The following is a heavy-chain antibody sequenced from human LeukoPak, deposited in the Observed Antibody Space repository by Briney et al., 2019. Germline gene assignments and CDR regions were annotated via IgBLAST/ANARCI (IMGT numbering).Heavy chain of an antibody. CDR3: ARHCSSTGPDPDAFDI. Sequence: SETLSLTCTVSGGSISSSSYYWGWIRQPPGKGLEWIGSIYYSGSTYYNPSLKSRVTISVDTSKNQFSLKLSSVTAADTAVYYCARHCSSTGPDPDAFDIWGQGTMVTVSS. D-gene: IGHD2-2*01. CDR1: GGSISSSSYY. CDR2: IYYSGST. J-gene: IGHJ3*02. V-gene: IGHV4-39*01.